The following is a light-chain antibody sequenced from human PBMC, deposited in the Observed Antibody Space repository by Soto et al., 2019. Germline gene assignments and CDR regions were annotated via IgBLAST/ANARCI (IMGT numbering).Light chain of an antibody. CDR2: QVT. CDR1: DNDVGGYDF. Sequence: QSVLTQSASVSGSPGQSITISCTGTDNDVGGYDFVSWYQQHPGRAPKLLIHQVTIRLSGISSRFSGSKSGNTASLTITGLQPEDEAIYFCCSHSTSIAWVFGGGTQLTVL. V-gene: IGLV2-14*01. J-gene: IGLJ3*02. CDR3: CSHSTSIAWV.